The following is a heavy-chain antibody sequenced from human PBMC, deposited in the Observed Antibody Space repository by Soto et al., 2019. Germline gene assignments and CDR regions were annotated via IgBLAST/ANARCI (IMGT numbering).Heavy chain of an antibody. D-gene: IGHD3-22*01. V-gene: IGHV1-2*02. CDR1: GYSFTGYY. Sequence: QVHLVQSAAEVKKPGASVKVSCKASGYSFTGYYMHWVRQAPGQGLEWMVWINPTSGDTNYAQNFQGRVTMTRDTSISTAYMDLSKLRSDDTAVYYCARQGYYDYTSIDQWGQGTLVTVSS. CDR3: ARQGYYDYTSIDQ. CDR2: INPTSGDT. J-gene: IGHJ4*02.